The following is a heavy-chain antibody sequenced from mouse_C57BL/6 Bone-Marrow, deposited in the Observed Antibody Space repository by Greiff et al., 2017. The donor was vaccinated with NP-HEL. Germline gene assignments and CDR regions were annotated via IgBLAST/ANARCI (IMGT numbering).Heavy chain of an antibody. J-gene: IGHJ1*03. D-gene: IGHD1-1*01. CDR2: IYPGSGST. CDR3: ARSELRRGYFDV. CDR1: GYTFTSYW. V-gene: IGHV1-55*01. Sequence: QVQLQQPGAELVKPGASVKMSCKASGYTFTSYWITWVKQRPGQGLEWIGDIYPGSGSTNYNEKFKSKATLTVDTSSSTAYMQLSSLTSEDSAVYYCARSELRRGYFDVWGTGTTVTVSS.